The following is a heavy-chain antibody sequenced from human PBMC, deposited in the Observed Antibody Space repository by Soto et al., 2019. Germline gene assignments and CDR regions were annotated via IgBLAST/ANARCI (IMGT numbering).Heavy chain of an antibody. CDR1: GGSINHYY. D-gene: IGHD1-26*01. CDR3: ARLGGSYAVPHFDY. Sequence: SVTLSVTCTVSGGSINHYYLTWIRQTPGKGLEWMGYIYYSGTTTNYNPSLKSRVTLSVDTSKNQFSLKLSSVTAADTAVYYCARLGGSYAVPHFDYWGQGTLVTVSS. J-gene: IGHJ4*02. V-gene: IGHV4-59*08. CDR2: IYYSGTT.